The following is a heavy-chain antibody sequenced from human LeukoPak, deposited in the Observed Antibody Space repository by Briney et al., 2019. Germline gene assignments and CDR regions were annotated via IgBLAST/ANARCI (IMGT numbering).Heavy chain of an antibody. Sequence: PSETLSLTCAVYGGSFSGYYWSWLRQPPGKGLEWMGEINHSGSTNYNPSLQSRVTISVDPSKNQFSLKLSSVTAADTAVYYCASVTGYSSSWQGFDYGGGGTLVSVS. D-gene: IGHD6-13*01. J-gene: IGHJ4*02. CDR1: GGSFSGYY. CDR3: ASVTGYSSSWQGFDY. V-gene: IGHV4-34*01. CDR2: INHSGST.